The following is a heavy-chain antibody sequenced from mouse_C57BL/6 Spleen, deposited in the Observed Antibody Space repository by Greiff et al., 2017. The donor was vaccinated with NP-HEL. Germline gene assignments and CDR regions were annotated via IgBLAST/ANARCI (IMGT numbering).Heavy chain of an antibody. CDR3: ARMVEGYSYWYFDV. D-gene: IGHD1-1*02. J-gene: IGHJ1*03. V-gene: IGHV1-53*01. CDR2: INPSNGGT. CDR1: GYTFTSYW. Sequence: QVQLQQPGTELVKPGASVKLSCKASGYTFTSYWMHWVKQRPGQGLEWIGNINPSNGGTNYNEKFKSKATLTVDKSSSTAYMQLSSLTSEDSAVYYCARMVEGYSYWYFDVWGTGTTVTVSS.